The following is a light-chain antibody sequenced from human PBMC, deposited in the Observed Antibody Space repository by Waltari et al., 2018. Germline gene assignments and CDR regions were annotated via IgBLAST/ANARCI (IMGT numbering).Light chain of an antibody. CDR2: RNN. J-gene: IGLJ2*01. CDR3: AAWDDSLSGPV. CDR1: SSNIGSNF. V-gene: IGLV1-47*01. Sequence: QSVLTQPPSASGTPGQRVTLSCSGSSSNIGSNFVYWYQQLPGTAPKLLIYRNNQRPSGVPARFSGSKSGTSASLAISRLRSEDEADYYCAAWDDSLSGPVFGGGTRLTVL.